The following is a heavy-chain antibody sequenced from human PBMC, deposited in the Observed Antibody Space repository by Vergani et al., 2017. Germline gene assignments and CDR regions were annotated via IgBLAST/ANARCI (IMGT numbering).Heavy chain of an antibody. J-gene: IGHJ4*02. CDR2: IIPMFGTA. Sequence: QVQLVQSGTEVKKPGSSVKVSCKASGGTFSSYGISWVRQAPGQGLEWMGGIIPMFGTANYAQKFQGRVTITADKSTSTAYMELSSLRSEDTAVYYCAREGNWRDFDYWGQGTLVTVSS. D-gene: IGHD1-20*01. CDR1: GGTFSSYG. V-gene: IGHV1-69*06. CDR3: AREGNWRDFDY.